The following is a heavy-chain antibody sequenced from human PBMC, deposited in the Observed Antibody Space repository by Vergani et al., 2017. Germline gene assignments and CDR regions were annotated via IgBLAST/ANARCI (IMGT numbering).Heavy chain of an antibody. J-gene: IGHJ4*02. Sequence: EVQLLESGGGLVKPGESLRLSCAASGFNFSSYTINWVRQAPGKGLEWVSSLSSSSRCIFYADSVKGRFTISRDNPKKSLFLQLNSLRDEDTAVYYCTSRVTAAGGLDYWGQGALVTVSS. CDR1: GFNFSSYT. D-gene: IGHD6-13*01. CDR2: LSSSSRCI. CDR3: TSRVTAAGGLDY. V-gene: IGHV3-21*01.